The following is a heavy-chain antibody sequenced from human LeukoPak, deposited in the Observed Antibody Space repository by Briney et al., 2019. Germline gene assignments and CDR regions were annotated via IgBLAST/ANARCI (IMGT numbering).Heavy chain of an antibody. Sequence: SETLCLNCTVSGEAMSIYFGSWIRQPPGKGLEWIGYIYYSGSTRYNPSLKSRVTISVDTSKNQFSLKLSSVTAADTAVYYCARVGILRFPSNWFDPWGQGTLVTVSS. CDR3: ARVGILRFPSNWFDP. CDR1: GEAMSIYF. V-gene: IGHV4-59*01. D-gene: IGHD3-3*01. J-gene: IGHJ5*02. CDR2: IYYSGST.